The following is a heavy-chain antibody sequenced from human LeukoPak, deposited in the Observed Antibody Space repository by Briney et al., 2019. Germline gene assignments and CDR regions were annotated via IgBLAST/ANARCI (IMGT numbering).Heavy chain of an antibody. D-gene: IGHD3-10*01. J-gene: IGHJ6*02. CDR2: IISSSSYL. CDR3: ASEGGVRGMDV. CDR1: GFTFSSYS. V-gene: IGHV3-21*01. Sequence: GGSPRLSCAASGFTFSSYSLNWVRQAPGKGLEFVSSIISSSSYLYYADSVKCLFNISRDNAKNSLYLQMNSLRADDTAVYYCASEGGVRGMDVWYQETTVTVSS.